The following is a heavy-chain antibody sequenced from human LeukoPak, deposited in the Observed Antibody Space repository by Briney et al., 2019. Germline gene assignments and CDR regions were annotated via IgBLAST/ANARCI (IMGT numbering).Heavy chain of an antibody. CDR2: IYYSGST. V-gene: IGHV4-59*01. CDR3: ARVPYYYGSGSYHYYFDY. D-gene: IGHD3-10*01. J-gene: IGHJ4*02. CDR1: GGSISSYY. Sequence: SETLSLTCTVSGGSISSYYWSWLRQPPGKGLEWIGYIYYSGSTNYNPSLKSRVTISVDTSKNQFSLKLSSVTAADTAVYYCARVPYYYGSGSYHYYFDYWGQGTLVTVSS.